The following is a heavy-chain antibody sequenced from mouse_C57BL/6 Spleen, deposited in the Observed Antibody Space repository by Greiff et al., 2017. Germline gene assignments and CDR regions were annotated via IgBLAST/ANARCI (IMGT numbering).Heavy chain of an antibody. CDR3: VRENWAYFDY. J-gene: IGHJ2*01. D-gene: IGHD4-1*01. V-gene: IGHV10-1*01. Sequence: EVQLVEPGGGLVQPKGSLKLSCAASGSSFTTYAMNWVRQAPGQGLEWVARISSKSNNYATYYADSVKDRFTISRDDSESMLYLQMNNVKTEDSAMYYCVRENWAYFDYWGQGTTLTVSS. CDR1: GSSFTTYA. CDR2: ISSKSNNYAT.